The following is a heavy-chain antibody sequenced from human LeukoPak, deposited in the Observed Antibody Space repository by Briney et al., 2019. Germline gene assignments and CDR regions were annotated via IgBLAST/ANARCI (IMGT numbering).Heavy chain of an antibody. Sequence: PSETLSLTCAVYGGSFSGYYWSWIRQPPGKGLEWIGEINHSGSTNYNPSLKSRVIISVDTSKNQFSLKLSSVTAADTAVYYCAREDYGDYLEAHAFDIWGQGTMVAVSS. CDR2: INHSGST. CDR1: GGSFSGYY. V-gene: IGHV4-34*01. D-gene: IGHD4-17*01. J-gene: IGHJ3*02. CDR3: AREDYGDYLEAHAFDI.